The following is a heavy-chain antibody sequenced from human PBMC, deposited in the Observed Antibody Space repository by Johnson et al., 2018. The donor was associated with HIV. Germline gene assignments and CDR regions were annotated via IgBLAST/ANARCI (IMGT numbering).Heavy chain of an antibody. V-gene: IGHV3-23*04. CDR1: GFTFSSYA. CDR2: ISGSGGST. D-gene: IGHD1-14*01. J-gene: IGHJ3*02. CDR3: TTEKHAPRAFDI. Sequence: VQLVESGGGLVQPGGSLRLSCAASGFTFSSYAMSWVRQAPGKGLEWVSAISGSGGSTFYADSVKVRFTISRDNSKNTLNLQMNSLRVEDTAVYYCTTEKHAPRAFDIWGQGTMVTVSS.